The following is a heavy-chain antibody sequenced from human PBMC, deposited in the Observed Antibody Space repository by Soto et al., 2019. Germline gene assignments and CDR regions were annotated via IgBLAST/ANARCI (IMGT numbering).Heavy chain of an antibody. CDR3: ATRGMAHYYYYYGMDV. D-gene: IGHD3-16*01. CDR2: IIPIFGTA. V-gene: IGHV1-69*13. CDR1: GGTFSSYA. J-gene: IGHJ6*02. Sequence: SVKVSCKASGGTFSSYAISWVRQAPGQGLEWMGGIIPIFGTANYAQKFQGRVTITADESTSTAYMELSSLRSEDTAVYYCATRGMAHYYYYYGMDVWGQGTTVTVSS.